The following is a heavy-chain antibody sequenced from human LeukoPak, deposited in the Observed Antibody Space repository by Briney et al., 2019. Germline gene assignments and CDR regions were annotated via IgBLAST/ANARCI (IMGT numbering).Heavy chain of an antibody. D-gene: IGHD2-21*01. CDR3: VRHRLVVVPAAKSYYYYGLDV. CDR1: GFTFRKYG. Sequence: GGSLRLSCVATGFTFRKYGMSWVRQAPGKGLEWVSSISSSSNYTYYTDSMKGRFAISRDNASNSVHLQINNLTAEDTALYYCVRHRLVVVPAAKSYYYYGLDVWGQGTTVTVSS. CDR2: ISSSSNYT. J-gene: IGHJ6*02. V-gene: IGHV3-21*06.